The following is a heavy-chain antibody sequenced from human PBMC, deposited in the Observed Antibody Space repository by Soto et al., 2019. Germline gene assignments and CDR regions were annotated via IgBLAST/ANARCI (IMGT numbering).Heavy chain of an antibody. CDR3: ARDLYVAEDGVAFDY. CDR2: MKQDGNEQ. Sequence: LRLSCAASGFTFSSNWMSWVRQAPGKGLEWVANMKQDGNEQYYVDSVKGRFTISRDNAKNSLYLQMDSLRVEDTAVYYCARDLYVAEDGVAFDYWGQGALVTVSS. J-gene: IGHJ4*02. V-gene: IGHV3-7*01. D-gene: IGHD3-3*01. CDR1: GFTFSSNW.